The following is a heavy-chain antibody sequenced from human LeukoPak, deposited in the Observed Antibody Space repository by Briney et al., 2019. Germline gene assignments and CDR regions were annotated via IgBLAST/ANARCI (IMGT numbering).Heavy chain of an antibody. Sequence: PGGSLRLSCAASGFTFSSYGMSWVRQAPGKGLEWVSSIRSDASSTYYADSVKGRFTVSRDTSKNTLYLQMNSLRAEDTAVYYCVRKAESTFTGFWFDPWGQGTLVTVSS. CDR3: VRKAESTFTGFWFDP. D-gene: IGHD5/OR15-5a*01. CDR2: IRSDASST. J-gene: IGHJ5*02. CDR1: GFTFSSYG. V-gene: IGHV3-23*01.